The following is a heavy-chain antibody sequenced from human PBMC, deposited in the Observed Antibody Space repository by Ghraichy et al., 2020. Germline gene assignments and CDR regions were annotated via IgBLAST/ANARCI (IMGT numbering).Heavy chain of an antibody. J-gene: IGHJ4*02. CDR2: ISATATYR. CDR3: ARGSRNIIRGVDRGPFDH. Sequence: GSLRLSCAASGFIFSDYYMAWIRQAPGKGLECISYISATATYRDYADSVKGRFTISKDNAKNSVYLQMDSLRAEDTAVYYCARGSRNIIRGVDRGPFDHWGQGILVTVSS. V-gene: IGHV3-11*06. CDR1: GFIFSDYY. D-gene: IGHD3-10*01.